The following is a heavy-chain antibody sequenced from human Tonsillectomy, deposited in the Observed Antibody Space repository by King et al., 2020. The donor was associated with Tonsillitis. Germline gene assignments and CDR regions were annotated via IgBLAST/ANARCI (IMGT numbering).Heavy chain of an antibody. CDR3: ARLDGSGSPWADDAFDI. D-gene: IGHD3-10*01. V-gene: IGHV5-51*01. Sequence: EVQLVESGAEVKKPGESPKVSCKGSGYSFTSYWIGWVRQMPGKGLEWMGIIYPGDSDTRYSPSFQGQVTISADKSISTAYLQWSSLKASDTAMYYCARLDGSGSPWADDAFDIWGQGTMVTVSS. CDR1: GYSFTSYW. CDR2: IYPGDSDT. J-gene: IGHJ3*02.